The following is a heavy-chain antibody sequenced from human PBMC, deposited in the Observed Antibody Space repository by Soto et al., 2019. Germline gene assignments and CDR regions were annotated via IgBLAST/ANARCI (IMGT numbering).Heavy chain of an antibody. D-gene: IGHD2-2*01. CDR3: ARGSKVPAAIRTPNRVNWFDP. V-gene: IGHV4-34*01. CDR1: GGSFSGYY. Sequence: SETLSLTCAVYGGSFSGYYWSWIRQPPGKGLEWIGEINHSGSTNYNPSLKSRVTISVDTSKNQFSLKLSSVTAADTAVYYCARGSKVPAAIRTPNRVNWFDPWGQGTLVTVYS. J-gene: IGHJ5*02. CDR2: INHSGST.